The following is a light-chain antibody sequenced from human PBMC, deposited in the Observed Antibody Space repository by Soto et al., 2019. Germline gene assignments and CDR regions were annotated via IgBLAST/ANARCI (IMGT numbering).Light chain of an antibody. CDR2: KAS. J-gene: IGKJ4*01. Sequence: DSQMTQYPSTLSASVGDRVTITCRASQSISSWLAWYQQKPGKAPKLLISKASTLQSGVPPRFSGSGSGTEFTLTLSSLQPDDFATYYCQQYESYPMTFGGGTKVEIK. V-gene: IGKV1-5*03. CDR3: QQYESYPMT. CDR1: QSISSW.